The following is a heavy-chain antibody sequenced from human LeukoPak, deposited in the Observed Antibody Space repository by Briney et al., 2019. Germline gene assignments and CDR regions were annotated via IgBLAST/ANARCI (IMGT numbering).Heavy chain of an antibody. D-gene: IGHD3-22*01. CDR3: ATDFYDST. Sequence: GGSLRLSCAASGLTFSNAWMNWVRQAPGKGLEWVGRIRSNSDGGTIDYAAPVKGRFTLSRDDSKTTLYLQMNSLQTEDTAVYYCATDFYDSTWGQGTLVTVSS. CDR2: IRSNSDGGTI. CDR1: GLTFSNAW. J-gene: IGHJ5*02. V-gene: IGHV3-15*07.